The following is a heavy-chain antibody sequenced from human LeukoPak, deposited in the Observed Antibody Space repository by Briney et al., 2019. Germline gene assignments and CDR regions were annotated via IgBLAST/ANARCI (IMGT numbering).Heavy chain of an antibody. CDR1: GGSFSGYY. CDR3: ARGNSGWVVLDYFDY. D-gene: IGHD6-19*01. V-gene: IGHV4-34*01. Sequence: PSETLSLTCAVYGGSFSGYYWSWIRQPPGKGLEWIGEINHSGSTNYNPSLKSRVTISVDTSKNQFSLKLSSVTAADTAVYYCARGNSGWVVLDYFDYWGQGTLVTVSS. CDR2: INHSGST. J-gene: IGHJ4*02.